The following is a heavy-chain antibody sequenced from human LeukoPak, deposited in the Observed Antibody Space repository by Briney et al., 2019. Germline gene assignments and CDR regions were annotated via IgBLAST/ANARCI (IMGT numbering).Heavy chain of an antibody. CDR3: ARANGYSSGWDLDY. D-gene: IGHD6-19*01. J-gene: IGHJ4*02. CDR2: INHSGST. Sequence: PSETLSLTCAVYGGSFSGYYWSWIRQPPGKGLEWIGEINHSGSTNYNPSLKSRVTISVDTSKNQFSLKLSSVTAADTAVYYCARANGYSSGWDLDYWGQGTLVTVSS. CDR1: GGSFSGYY. V-gene: IGHV4-34*01.